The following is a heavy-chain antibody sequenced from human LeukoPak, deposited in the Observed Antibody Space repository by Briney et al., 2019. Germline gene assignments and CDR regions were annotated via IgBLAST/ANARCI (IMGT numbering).Heavy chain of an antibody. J-gene: IGHJ4*02. CDR3: ERESPSSSGRAFHY. D-gene: IGHD6-6*01. CDR2: ISSDESST. CDR1: GFSFSSYW. Sequence: SGGSLTPSSAPSGFSFSSYWMHWVSQAPGKGLVWVSRISSDESSTTYADSVRGRFTISRDNAKNTLYLQMNSLRVEDTAVYYCERESPSSSGRAFHYWGQGTLVTVSP. V-gene: IGHV3-74*01.